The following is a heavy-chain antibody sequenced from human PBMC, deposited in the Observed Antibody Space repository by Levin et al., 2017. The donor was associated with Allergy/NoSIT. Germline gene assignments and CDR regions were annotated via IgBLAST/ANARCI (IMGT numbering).Heavy chain of an antibody. CDR2: FYYTGST. D-gene: IGHD3-9*01. Sequence: SETLSLTCTVSGGSISSYYWSWIRQPPGKGLEWIGYFYYTGSTNSNPSLKSRITISVDTSKNQFSLRLSSVTAADTAVYYCARTHDILTGYYDWGQGTLVTVSS. V-gene: IGHV4-59*01. CDR1: GGSISSYY. J-gene: IGHJ4*02. CDR3: ARTHDILTGYYD.